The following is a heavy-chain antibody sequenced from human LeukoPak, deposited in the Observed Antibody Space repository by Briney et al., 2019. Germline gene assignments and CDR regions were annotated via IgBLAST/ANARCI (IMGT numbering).Heavy chain of an antibody. CDR1: GFTFSSHG. J-gene: IGHJ5*02. V-gene: IGHV3-33*06. Sequence: GGSLRLSCAASGFTFSSHGMQWVRQAPGKGLEWVAVIWYDGSKKYFADSVKGRFTISRDNSKNKLYLQMNSLRAEDTAVYYYAKDRSYYDSSGLPHGFDPWGQGTLVTVSS. CDR3: AKDRSYYDSSGLPHGFDP. D-gene: IGHD3-22*01. CDR2: IWYDGSKK.